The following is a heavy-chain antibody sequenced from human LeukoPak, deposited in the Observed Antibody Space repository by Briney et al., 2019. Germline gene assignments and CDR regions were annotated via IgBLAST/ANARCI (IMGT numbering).Heavy chain of an antibody. D-gene: IGHD6-13*01. CDR2: INHSGST. V-gene: IGHV4-34*01. CDR1: GGSFSGYY. J-gene: IGHJ6*02. CDR3: ARAQPQYSSSWYSHYYYYGMDV. Sequence: SETLSLTCAVYGGSFSGYYWSWIRQPPGKGPEWIGEINHSGSTNYNPSLKSRVTISVDTSKNQFSLKLSSVTAADTAVYYCARAQPQYSSSWYSHYYYYGMDVWGQGTTVTVSS.